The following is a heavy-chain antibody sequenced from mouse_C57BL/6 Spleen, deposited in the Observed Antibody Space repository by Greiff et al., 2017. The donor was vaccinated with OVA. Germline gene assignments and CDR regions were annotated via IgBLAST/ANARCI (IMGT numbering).Heavy chain of an antibody. Sequence: VQLQQSGAELVRPGASVTLSCKASGYTFTDYEMHWVKQTPVHGLEWIGAIDPETGGTAYNQKFKGKAILTADKSSSTAYMVRRSLTSEDSAVYYCTRRDGYYLPFAYWGQGTLVTVSA. J-gene: IGHJ3*01. CDR1: GYTFTDYE. D-gene: IGHD2-3*01. V-gene: IGHV1-15*01. CDR3: TRRDGYYLPFAY. CDR2: IDPETGGT.